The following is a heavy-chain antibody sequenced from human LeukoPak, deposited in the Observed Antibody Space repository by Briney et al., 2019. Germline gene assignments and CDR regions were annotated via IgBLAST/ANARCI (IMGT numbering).Heavy chain of an antibody. D-gene: IGHD2-15*01. Sequence: GSLRLSCAASGFAFSNCGMSWVRQPPGKGLEWLGEIYHSGSTKYNPSLKSRLTISLDKSRNQLSLMLSSVTAADTAVYYCAILLPLCSGDSCYSWYFHYWGQGTLVTVSS. CDR3: AILLPLCSGDSCYSWYFHY. CDR2: IYHSGST. V-gene: IGHV4-4*02. J-gene: IGHJ4*02. CDR1: GFAFSNCGM.